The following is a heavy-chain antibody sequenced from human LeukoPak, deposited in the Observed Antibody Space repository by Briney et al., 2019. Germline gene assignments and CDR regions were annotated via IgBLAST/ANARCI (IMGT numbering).Heavy chain of an antibody. CDR3: AKVQGAISSSTSCYNPLYY. D-gene: IGHD2-2*02. CDR2: ISGGGGST. Sequence: GGSLRLSCAASGFTFTSYSMNWVRQAPGKGLEWVSTISGGGGSTYHADSVKGRFTISRDNSKNTLYLQVNSLRAEDTAVYYCAKVQGAISSSTSCYNPLYYWGQGTLVTVSS. V-gene: IGHV3-23*01. J-gene: IGHJ4*02. CDR1: GFTFTSYS.